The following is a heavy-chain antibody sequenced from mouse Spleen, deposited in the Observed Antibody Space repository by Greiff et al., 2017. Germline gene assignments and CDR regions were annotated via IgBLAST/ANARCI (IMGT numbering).Heavy chain of an antibody. Sequence: QLKQPGAELVKPGASVKLSCKASGYTFTSYWMHWVKQRPGQGLEWIGMIHPNSGSTNYNEKFKSKATLTVDKSSSTAYMQLSSLTSEDSAVYYCARRDYDYDEGGAWFAYWGQGTLVTVSA. V-gene: IGHV1-64*01. CDR1: GYTFTSYW. D-gene: IGHD2-4*01. CDR2: IHPNSGST. J-gene: IGHJ3*01. CDR3: ARRDYDYDEGGAWFAY.